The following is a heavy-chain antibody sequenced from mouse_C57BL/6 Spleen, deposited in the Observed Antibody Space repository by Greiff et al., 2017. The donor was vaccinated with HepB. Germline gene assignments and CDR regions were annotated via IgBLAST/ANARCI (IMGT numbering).Heavy chain of an antibody. CDR3: ARGNWPYYFDY. J-gene: IGHJ2*01. V-gene: IGHV1-53*01. Sequence: QVQLQQPGTELVKPGASVKLSCKASGYTFTSYWMHWVKQRPGPGLEWIGNINPSNGGTNYNEKFKSKATLTVDKSSSTAYMHRSSLTSEDSAVYHCARGNWPYYFDYWSQGTTLTVSS. CDR1: GYTFTSYW. CDR2: INPSNGGT. D-gene: IGHD2-1*01.